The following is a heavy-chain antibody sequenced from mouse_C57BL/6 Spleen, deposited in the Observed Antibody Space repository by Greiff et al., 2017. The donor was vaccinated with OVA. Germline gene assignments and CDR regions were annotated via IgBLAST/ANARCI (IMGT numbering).Heavy chain of an antibody. CDR1: GFTFSSYA. D-gene: IGHD1-1*01. CDR2: ISDGGSYT. J-gene: IGHJ3*01. Sequence: DVKLVESGGGLVKPGGSLKLSCAASGFTFSSYAMSWVRQTPEKRLEWVATISDGGSYTYYPDNVKGRFTISRDNAKNNLYLQMSHLKSEDTAMYYCAREDYGSLFAYWGQGTLVTVSA. V-gene: IGHV5-4*01. CDR3: AREDYGSLFAY.